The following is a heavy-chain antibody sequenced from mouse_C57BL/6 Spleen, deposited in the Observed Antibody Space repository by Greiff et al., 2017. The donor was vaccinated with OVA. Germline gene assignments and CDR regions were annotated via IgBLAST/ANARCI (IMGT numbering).Heavy chain of an antibody. V-gene: IGHV1-64*01. D-gene: IGHD2-5*01. J-gene: IGHJ4*01. Sequence: QVQLKQPGAELVKPGASVKLSCKASGYTFTSYWMHWVKQRPGQGLEWIGMIHPNSGSTNYNEKFKSKATLTVDKSSSTTYMQLSSLTSEDSAVYYCARSTNYSTFPYAMDYWGQGTSVTGAS. CDR3: ARSTNYSTFPYAMDY. CDR2: IHPNSGST. CDR1: GYTFTSYW.